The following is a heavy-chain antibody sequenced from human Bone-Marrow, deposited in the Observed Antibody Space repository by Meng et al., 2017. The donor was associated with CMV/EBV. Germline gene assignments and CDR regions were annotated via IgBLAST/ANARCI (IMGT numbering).Heavy chain of an antibody. Sequence: GESLKISCAASGFTFSSYAMHWVRQAPGKGLEWVAVISYDGSNKYYADSVKGRFTISRDNSKNTLYLQMNSLRAEDTAVYYCARDGEDIVVVPALMEKTGWFDPWGQGTLVPVSS. CDR3: ARDGEDIVVVPALMEKTGWFDP. D-gene: IGHD2-2*01. CDR1: GFTFSSYA. J-gene: IGHJ5*02. V-gene: IGHV3-30-3*01. CDR2: ISYDGSNK.